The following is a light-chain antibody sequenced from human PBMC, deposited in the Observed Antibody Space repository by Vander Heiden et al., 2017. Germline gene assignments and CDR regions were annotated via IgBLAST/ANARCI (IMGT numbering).Light chain of an antibody. J-gene: IGKJ4*01. V-gene: IGKV3-11*01. CDR2: DAS. CDR1: QSVSSY. CDR3: QQRSNWPPLT. Sequence: EIVLTQSPATLSLSPGERATLSCRASQSVSSYLAWYQQKPGQAPRLLIYDASNRAQSRPARFRSSRAGATFSLPIISLEPEEFSVYYCQQRSNWPPLTFGGGTKVEIK.